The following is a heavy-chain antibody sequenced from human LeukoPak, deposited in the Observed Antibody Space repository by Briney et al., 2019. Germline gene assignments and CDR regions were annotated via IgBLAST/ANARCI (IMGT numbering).Heavy chain of an antibody. J-gene: IGHJ4*02. D-gene: IGHD3-22*01. Sequence: GGSLRLSCAASGLTFSSYAMSWVRQAPGKGLEWVSGISASGDYKYYADSAKGRFTISRDNSKNTLYLHMSSLRAEDTAVYYCATDNYDNTGYYPHPYYFAYWGQGTLVTVSS. V-gene: IGHV3-23*01. CDR2: ISASGDYK. CDR1: GLTFSSYA. CDR3: ATDNYDNTGYYPHPYYFAY.